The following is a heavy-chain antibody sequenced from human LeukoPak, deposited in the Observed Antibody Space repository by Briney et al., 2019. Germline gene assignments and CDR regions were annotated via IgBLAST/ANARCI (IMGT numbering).Heavy chain of an antibody. Sequence: GGSLRLSCSASGFTFSSYAMHWVRQAPGKGLEYVSAISSNGGSTYYADSVKGRFTISRDNSKSTLYLQMSSLRAEDTAVYYCVKDRSLYDYETVSDYWGQGTLVTVSS. J-gene: IGHJ4*02. D-gene: IGHD5/OR15-5a*01. V-gene: IGHV3-64D*06. CDR1: GFTFSSYA. CDR2: ISSNGGST. CDR3: VKDRSLYDYETVSDY.